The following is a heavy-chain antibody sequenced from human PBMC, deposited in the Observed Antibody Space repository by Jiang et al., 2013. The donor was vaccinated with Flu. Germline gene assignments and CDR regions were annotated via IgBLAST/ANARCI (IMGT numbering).Heavy chain of an antibody. D-gene: IGHD6-13*01. V-gene: IGHV4-34*01. Sequence: NHSGSTNYNPSLKSRVTISVDTSKNQFSLKLSSVTAADTAVYYCARVRSEAAAGKGLFDYWGQGTLVTVSS. J-gene: IGHJ4*02. CDR2: NHSGST. CDR3: ARVRSEAAAGKGLFDY.